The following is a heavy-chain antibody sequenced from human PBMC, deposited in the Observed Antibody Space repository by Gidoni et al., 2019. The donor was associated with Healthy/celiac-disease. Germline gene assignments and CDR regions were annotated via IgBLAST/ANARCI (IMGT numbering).Heavy chain of an antibody. CDR1: GGSFRGYY. Sequence: QVQLQQWVAGLLKPSETLSLTCAVYGGSFRGYYWSWIRQPPGKGLEWFGEISHSGSTNYNPSLKSRVTISLETSKNQFSLKLSSVTAADTAVYYCARQRTILGYCTNGVCYFDYWGQGTLVTVSS. D-gene: IGHD2-8*01. CDR2: ISHSGST. CDR3: ARQRTILGYCTNGVCYFDY. J-gene: IGHJ4*02. V-gene: IGHV4-34*01.